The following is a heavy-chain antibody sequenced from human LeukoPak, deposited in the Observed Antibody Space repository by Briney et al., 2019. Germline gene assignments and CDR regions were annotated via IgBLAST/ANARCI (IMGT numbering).Heavy chain of an antibody. V-gene: IGHV3-33*01. J-gene: IGHJ4*02. Sequence: GGSLRLSCAASGFTFSSYGMHWVHQAPGKGLEWVAVIWYDGSNKYYADSVKGRFTISRDNSKNTLYLQMNSLRAEDTAVYYCASLTSGAAAGPNFDYWGQGTLVTVSS. CDR1: GFTFSSYG. CDR3: ASLTSGAAAGPNFDY. CDR2: IWYDGSNK. D-gene: IGHD6-13*01.